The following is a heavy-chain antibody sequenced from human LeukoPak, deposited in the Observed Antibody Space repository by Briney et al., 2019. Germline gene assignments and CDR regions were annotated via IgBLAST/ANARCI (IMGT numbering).Heavy chain of an antibody. V-gene: IGHV4-61*01. CDR2: IYYGGSP. Sequence: SEPLSLTCTVSGAFVSSGNYYWSWIRQPPGKGLEWIGYIYYGGSPNYNPSLKSRVTMSIDASKQQVSLKLSSVTAADTAVYYCARNAGATVTTLFDLWGRGTLVTVSS. CDR3: ARNAGATVTTLFDL. J-gene: IGHJ2*01. D-gene: IGHD4-17*01. CDR1: GAFVSSGNYY.